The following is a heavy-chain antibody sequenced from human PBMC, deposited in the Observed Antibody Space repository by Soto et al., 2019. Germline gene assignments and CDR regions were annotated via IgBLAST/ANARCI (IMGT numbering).Heavy chain of an antibody. CDR3: ARDRWGYYCGGDCYGVHDAFDI. CDR1: GYTFTSYG. J-gene: IGHJ3*02. V-gene: IGHV1-18*01. Sequence: ASVKVSCKASGYTFTSYGISWVRQAPGQGLEWMGWISAYNGNTNYAQKLQGRVTMTTDTSTSTAYMELRSLRSDDTAVYYCARDRWGYYCGGDCYGVHDAFDIWGQGTMVTVSS. CDR2: ISAYNGNT. D-gene: IGHD2-21*01.